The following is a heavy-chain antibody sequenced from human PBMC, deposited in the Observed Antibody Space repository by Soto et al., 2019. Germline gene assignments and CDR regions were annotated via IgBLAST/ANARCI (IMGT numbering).Heavy chain of an antibody. CDR3: ARFAYSSVSYWFDP. CDR1: GGSFSGYY. V-gene: IGHV4-34*01. CDR2: INHSGST. J-gene: IGHJ5*02. Sequence: PSETLSLTCAVYGGSFSGYYWSWIRQPPGKGLEWIGEINHSGSTNYNPSLKSRVTISVDTSKNQFSLKLSSVTAADTAVYYCARFAYSSVSYWFDPWGQGTLVTVSS. D-gene: IGHD6-19*01.